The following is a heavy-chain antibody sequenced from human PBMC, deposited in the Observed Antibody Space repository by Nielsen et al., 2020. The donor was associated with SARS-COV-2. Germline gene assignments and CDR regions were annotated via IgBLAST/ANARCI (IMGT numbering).Heavy chain of an antibody. V-gene: IGHV4-39*01. Sequence: SETLSLTCTVSGASISSSDNFWGWIRQPPGKGLEWIASVFYGGSTYYSPSLKSRSTIDVDTSRNQFSLRLNSVTAADTAVYYSARHWGQSRLAAAGTSVDYWGQGALVTVSS. CDR1: GASISSSDNF. CDR3: ARHWGQSRLAAAGTSVDY. CDR2: VFYGGST. D-gene: IGHD6-13*01. J-gene: IGHJ4*02.